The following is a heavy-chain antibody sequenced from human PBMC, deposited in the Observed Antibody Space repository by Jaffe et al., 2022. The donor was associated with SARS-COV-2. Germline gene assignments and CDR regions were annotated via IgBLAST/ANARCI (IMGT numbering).Heavy chain of an antibody. CDR2: ISSSSNTK. CDR3: ARAAVLPRYTYFYYMDV. J-gene: IGHJ6*03. CDR1: GFTFTSLS. V-gene: IGHV3-48*01. D-gene: IGHD3-16*02. Sequence: QLVESGGGLVRPGGSLRLSCAASGFTFTSLSMIWVRQAPGKGLQWIAYISSSSNTKYHADSVKGRFTISRDNAANSLFLEMNSLRAEDTGVYYCARAAVLPRYTYFYYMDVWGKGTTVTVTS.